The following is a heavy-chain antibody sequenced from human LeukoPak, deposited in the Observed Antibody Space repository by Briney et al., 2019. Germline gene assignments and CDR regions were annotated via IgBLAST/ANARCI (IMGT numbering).Heavy chain of an antibody. D-gene: IGHD2-15*01. Sequence: SGPTLVNPTETLTLTCTLSGSSLSTSGVGVGWIRQPPGKALEWLALIYWDDAKRYSPSLKSRLTISRDTSKNQVVLTMTNKDPVDTATYFCAHAYCGGGNCYPEAFDMWGQGTMVTVSS. V-gene: IGHV2-5*02. CDR2: IYWDDAK. CDR3: AHAYCGGGNCYPEAFDM. CDR1: GSSLSTSGVG. J-gene: IGHJ3*02.